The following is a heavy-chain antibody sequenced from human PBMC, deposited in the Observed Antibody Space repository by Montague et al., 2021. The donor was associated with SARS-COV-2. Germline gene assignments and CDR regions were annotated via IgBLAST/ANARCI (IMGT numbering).Heavy chain of an antibody. V-gene: IGHV3-7*01. J-gene: IGHJ4*02. CDR2: INRDGSRR. CDR1: GFTIGDTY. Sequence: SLRLSCAASGFTIGDTYMTWVRQAPGKGLEWVAKINRDGSRRDYVDSMKGRFTISRDNAKNSLYPQLDSLRAEDTAVYYCARNYWFYFDYWGQGTLVTVSS. CDR3: ARNYWFYFDY. D-gene: IGHD2-8*02.